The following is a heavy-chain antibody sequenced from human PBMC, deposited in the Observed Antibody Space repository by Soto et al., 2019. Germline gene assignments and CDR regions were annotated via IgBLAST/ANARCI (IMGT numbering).Heavy chain of an antibody. Sequence: SETLSLTCTVSGGAVNSGNYYWSWIRQSPEKGLEWIAYIFSSGSSNSNPSFRSRVTMSLDTSKNQCTLHLTSVTAADTAVYFCARNISTYFDSWGQGIPVTVS. CDR1: GGAVNSGNYY. D-gene: IGHD3-9*01. J-gene: IGHJ4*02. CDR2: IFSSGSS. V-gene: IGHV4-61*01. CDR3: ARNISTYFDS.